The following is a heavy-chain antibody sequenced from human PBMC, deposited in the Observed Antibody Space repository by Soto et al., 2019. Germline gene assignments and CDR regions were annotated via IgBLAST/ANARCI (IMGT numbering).Heavy chain of an antibody. J-gene: IGHJ4*02. V-gene: IGHV3-7*01. CDR2: INQDGTAK. CDR1: GFSIRPHW. CDR3: VRGGGGGLFEH. Sequence: PGGSLRLSCVASGFSIRPHWLTWVRQAPGKGLEWVAEINQDGTAKYYVDFVEGRFTISRDNAKSSLYLQMNSLRVDDTAVYSCVRGGGGGLFEHWGQGVLVTVSS. D-gene: IGHD2-21*01.